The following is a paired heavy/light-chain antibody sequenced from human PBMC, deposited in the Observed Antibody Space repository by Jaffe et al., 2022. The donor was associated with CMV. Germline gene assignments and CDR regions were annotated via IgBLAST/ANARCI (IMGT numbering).Light chain of an antibody. CDR3: NSRDSSGNHPRHVV. CDR2: GKN. J-gene: IGLJ2*01. CDR1: SLRSYY. Sequence: SSELTQDPAVSVALGQTVRITCQGDSLRSYYASWYQQKPGQAPVLVIYGKNNRPSGIPDRFSGSSSGNTASLTITGAQAEDEADYYCNSRDSSGNHPRHVVFGGGTKLTVL. V-gene: IGLV3-19*01.
Heavy chain of an antibody. V-gene: IGHV4-34*01. CDR1: GGSFSGYY. D-gene: IGHD2-2*01. Sequence: QVQLQQWGAGLLKPSETLSLTCAVYGGSFSGYYWSWIRQPPGKGLEWIGEINHSGSTNYNPSLKSRVTISVDTSKNQFSLKLSSVTAADTAVYYCARGPVVVPAAFHSRFDYWGQGTLVTVSS. J-gene: IGHJ4*02. CDR2: INHSGST. CDR3: ARGPVVVPAAFHSRFDY.